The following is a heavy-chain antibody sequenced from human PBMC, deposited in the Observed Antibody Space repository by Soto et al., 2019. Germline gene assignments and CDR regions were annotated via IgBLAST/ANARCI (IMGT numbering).Heavy chain of an antibody. J-gene: IGHJ4*02. D-gene: IGHD3-3*01. CDR2: IKSKTDGGTT. V-gene: IGHV3-15*01. CDR1: GFTFSNGW. Sequence: GGSLRLSCAASGFTFSNGWMSWVRQAPGKGLEWVGRIKSKTDGGTTDYAAPVKGRFTISRDDSKNTLYLQMNSLKTEYTAVYYCITHSLDVFLESFWGQGTLVTASS. CDR3: ITHSLDVFLESF.